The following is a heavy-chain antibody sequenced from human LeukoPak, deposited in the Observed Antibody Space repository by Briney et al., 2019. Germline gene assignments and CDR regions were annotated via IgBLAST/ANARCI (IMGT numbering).Heavy chain of an antibody. Sequence: ASVKVSCKASGYTFTSYGISWVRQAPGQGLEWMGWISAYNGNTNYAQKLQGRVTMTTDTSTSTAYMELRSLRSDDTAVYYCARVAGLLLLWFGELSKYGFDYWGQGTLVTVSS. V-gene: IGHV1-18*01. CDR3: ARVAGLLLLWFGELSKYGFDY. J-gene: IGHJ4*02. D-gene: IGHD3-10*01. CDR1: GYTFTSYG. CDR2: ISAYNGNT.